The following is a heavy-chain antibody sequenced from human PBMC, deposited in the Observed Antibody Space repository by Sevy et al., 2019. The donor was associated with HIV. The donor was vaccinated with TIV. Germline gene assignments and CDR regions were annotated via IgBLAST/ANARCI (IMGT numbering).Heavy chain of an antibody. V-gene: IGHV3-23*01. D-gene: IGHD6-13*01. Sequence: GGSLRLSCIASGSTVNPYAMSWVRQAPGKGLEWVAVINNSGGSTDYADSVRGRFSISRDNPNVYLDMNSLRVEDTAVYYRVKERVGYISSWYYFDYWGQGTLVTVSS. CDR2: INNSGGST. CDR1: GSTVNPYA. CDR3: VKERVGYISSWYYFDY. J-gene: IGHJ4*02.